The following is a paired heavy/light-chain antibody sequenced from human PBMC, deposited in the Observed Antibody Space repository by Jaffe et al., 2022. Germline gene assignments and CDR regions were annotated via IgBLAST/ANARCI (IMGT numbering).Light chain of an antibody. V-gene: IGLV2-14*03. CDR3: SSYTSSSTLRV. CDR2: DVS. CDR1: SSDVGGYNY. J-gene: IGLJ2*01. Sequence: QSALTQPASVSGSPGQSITISCTGTSSDVGGYNYVSWYQQHPGKAPKLMIYDVSNRPSGVSNRFSGSKSGNTASLTISGLQAEDEADYYCSSYTSSSTLRVFGGGTKLTVL.
Heavy chain of an antibody. Sequence: QVQLVQSGAEVKKPGSSVKVSCKASGGTFSSYAISWVRQAPGQGLEWMGGIIPIFGTANYAQKFQGRVTITADESTSTAYMELSSLRSEDTAVYYCAPYCSGGSCSEREYNWFDPWGQGTLVTVSS. V-gene: IGHV1-69*01. CDR2: IIPIFGTA. J-gene: IGHJ5*02. CDR1: GGTFSSYA. D-gene: IGHD2-15*01. CDR3: APYCSGGSCSEREYNWFDP.